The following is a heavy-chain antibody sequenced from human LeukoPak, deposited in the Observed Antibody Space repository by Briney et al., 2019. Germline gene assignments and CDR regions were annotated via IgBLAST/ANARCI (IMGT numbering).Heavy chain of an antibody. Sequence: SETLSLTCAVYGGSFSGYYWGWIRQPPGKGLEWIGSIYYSGSTYYNPSLKSRVAISVDTSKNQFSLKLSSVTAADTAVYYCARHGLWELLLDYWGQGTLVTVSS. V-gene: IGHV4-39*01. J-gene: IGHJ4*02. CDR2: IYYSGST. CDR3: ARHGLWELLLDY. D-gene: IGHD1-26*01. CDR1: GGSFSGYY.